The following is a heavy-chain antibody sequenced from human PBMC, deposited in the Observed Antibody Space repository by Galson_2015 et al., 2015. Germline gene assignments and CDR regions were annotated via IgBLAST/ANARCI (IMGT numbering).Heavy chain of an antibody. CDR2: IHTSGST. V-gene: IGHV4-61*02. J-gene: IGHJ6*02. CDR1: GGSISSINFF. Sequence: TLSLTCSVSGGSISSINFFWNWIRQPAGKGLEWIGRIHTSGSTNYNPSHKSRVTISKDTSKNQFSLKLSPVTAADTAVYYCARDLITMVRSGMDVWGQGTTVTVSS. D-gene: IGHD3-10*01. CDR3: ARDLITMVRSGMDV.